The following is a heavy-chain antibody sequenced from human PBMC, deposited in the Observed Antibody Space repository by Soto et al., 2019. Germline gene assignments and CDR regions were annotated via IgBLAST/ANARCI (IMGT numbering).Heavy chain of an antibody. CDR2: IQNVGPT. Sequence: EVHLVESGGGLVQPGGSLRLSCAASGFTVSSKYMSWVRQAPGKGLEWVSLIQNVGPTYYADSVKGRFTISRDTSENTVHLQMDSLIAEDTAVYYCARDDVLCDGGCCYGGLLDVWGKGTTVSVSS. CDR3: ARDDVLCDGGCCYGGLLDV. J-gene: IGHJ6*04. V-gene: IGHV3-66*01. CDR1: GFTVSSKY. D-gene: IGHD2-15*01.